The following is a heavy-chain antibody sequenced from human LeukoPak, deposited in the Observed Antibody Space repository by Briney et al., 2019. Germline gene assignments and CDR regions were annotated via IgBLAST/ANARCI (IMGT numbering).Heavy chain of an antibody. Sequence: ASVKVSCKASGYTFSSYAMQWVRQAPGQGLEWMGWINAGNGDTKYAQKFQGRVTITRDTSASTAYMDLSSLRSEDTAVYYCAIHCTGGSCSRSYYFDYWGQGTLVTVSP. CDR3: AIHCTGGSCSRSYYFDY. CDR2: INAGNGDT. CDR1: GYTFSSYA. D-gene: IGHD2-15*01. J-gene: IGHJ4*02. V-gene: IGHV1-3*01.